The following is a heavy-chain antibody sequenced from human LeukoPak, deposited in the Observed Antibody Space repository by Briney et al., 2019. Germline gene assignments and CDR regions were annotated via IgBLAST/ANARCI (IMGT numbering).Heavy chain of an antibody. J-gene: IGHJ5*02. V-gene: IGHV1-69*05. Sequence: GSSVKVSCKASGGTFSSYAISWVRQAPGQGLEWMGGIIPIFGTANYAQKFQGRVTINTDESTSTAYKGLSSLRTENTAVYYCARDAVDESPWSDPWGQGTLVTVSS. CDR3: ARDAVDESPWSDP. D-gene: IGHD4-23*01. CDR1: GGTFSSYA. CDR2: IIPIFGTA.